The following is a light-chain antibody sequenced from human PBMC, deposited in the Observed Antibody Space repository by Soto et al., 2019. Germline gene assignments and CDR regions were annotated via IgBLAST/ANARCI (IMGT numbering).Light chain of an antibody. CDR1: RSISRN. CDR3: QPHNNLPVFT. Sequence: EMVMTQSPATLSGSPGERVTLSCRASRSISRNLAWYQQKPGQPPRLLIYGASTRATGIPDRFSGSGSGTEVTLTINSLQSEDFAVYYCQPHNNLPVFTFGGGTRVEIK. V-gene: IGKV3-15*01. J-gene: IGKJ4*01. CDR2: GAS.